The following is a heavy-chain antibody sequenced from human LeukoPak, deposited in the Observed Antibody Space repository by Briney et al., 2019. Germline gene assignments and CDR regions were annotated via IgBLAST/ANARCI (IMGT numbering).Heavy chain of an antibody. D-gene: IGHD3-22*01. Sequence: ASVKVSCKASGHIFASYGITWVRQAPGQGLEWMGWISSYSGNTYYDDKLQGRVTMTTDTSTSTAYMELRSLRSDDTAVYYCASGYYDSSGYFPFGYWGQGTLVTVSS. CDR1: GHIFASYG. CDR2: ISSYSGNT. V-gene: IGHV1-18*01. J-gene: IGHJ4*02. CDR3: ASGYYDSSGYFPFGY.